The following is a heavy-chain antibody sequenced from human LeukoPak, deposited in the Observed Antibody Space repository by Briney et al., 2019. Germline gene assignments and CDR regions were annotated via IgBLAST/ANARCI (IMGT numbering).Heavy chain of an antibody. V-gene: IGHV3-23*03. D-gene: IGHD6-19*01. CDR2: IYTGGST. Sequence: GGSLRLSCAASGFTFSSYAMSWVRQAPGKGLEWVSVIYTGGSTDYADSVKGRFTISRDNSKNTLYLQMNSLRAEDTAVYYCARDSSPGGWYYFDYWGQGTLVTVSS. CDR3: ARDSSPGGWYYFDY. CDR1: GFTFSSYA. J-gene: IGHJ4*02.